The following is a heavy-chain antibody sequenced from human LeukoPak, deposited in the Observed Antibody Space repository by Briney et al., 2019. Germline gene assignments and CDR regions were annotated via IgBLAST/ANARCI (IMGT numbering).Heavy chain of an antibody. J-gene: IGHJ4*02. Sequence: PGGSLRLSCAASEFTLSTYAMHWVRQAPGKGLEWVAVISYDGSNKYYADSVKGRFTISRDNSKNTLYLQMNSLRPEGTAIYYCARGGYSLISKFDYWGQGTLVTVSS. CDR3: ARGGYSLISKFDY. CDR1: EFTLSTYA. D-gene: IGHD5-18*01. V-gene: IGHV3-30-3*01. CDR2: ISYDGSNK.